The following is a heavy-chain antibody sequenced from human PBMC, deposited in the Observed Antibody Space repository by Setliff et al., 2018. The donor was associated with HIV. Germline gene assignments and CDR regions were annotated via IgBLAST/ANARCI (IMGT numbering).Heavy chain of an antibody. CDR3: ARGGYGGGWPRAFDY. Sequence: PSETLSLTCAVSGGSISSSNWWSWVRQPPGKGLEWIGEIYYSGSTNYNPSLKSRVTISVDKSKNQFSLKLSSVTAADTAVYYCARGGYGGGWPRAFDYWGQGTLVTVSS. CDR1: GGSISSSNW. CDR2: IYYSGST. V-gene: IGHV4-4*02. D-gene: IGHD5-18*01. J-gene: IGHJ4*02.